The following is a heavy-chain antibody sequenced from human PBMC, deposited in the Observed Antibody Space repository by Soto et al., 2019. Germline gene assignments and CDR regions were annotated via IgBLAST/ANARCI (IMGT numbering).Heavy chain of an antibody. D-gene: IGHD3-16*01. CDR2: ISYDGSNK. Sequence: VPLVESGGGVVQPGRSLRLSCAASGFTFSSYGMHWVRQAPGKGLEWVAVISYDGSNKYYADSVKGRFTISRDNSKNTLYLQMNSLRAEDTAVYYCAKEGGATRRGIFDYWGQGTLVTVSS. CDR3: AKEGGATRRGIFDY. V-gene: IGHV3-30*18. J-gene: IGHJ4*02. CDR1: GFTFSSYG.